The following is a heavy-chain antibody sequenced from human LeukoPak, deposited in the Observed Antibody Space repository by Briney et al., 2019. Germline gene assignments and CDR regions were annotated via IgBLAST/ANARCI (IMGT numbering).Heavy chain of an antibody. CDR3: ASSDCSGGSCSYAFDI. Sequence: GASVKVSCKASGGTFSSYAISWVRQAPGQGLEWMGGFIPIFGTANYAQKFQGRVTITADESTSTAYMELSSLRSEDTAVYYCASSDCSGGSCSYAFDIWGQGTMVTVSS. CDR1: GGTFSSYA. CDR2: FIPIFGTA. V-gene: IGHV1-69*13. D-gene: IGHD2-15*01. J-gene: IGHJ3*02.